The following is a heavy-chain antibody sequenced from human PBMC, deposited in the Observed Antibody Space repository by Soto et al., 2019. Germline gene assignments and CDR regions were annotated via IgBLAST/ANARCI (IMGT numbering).Heavy chain of an antibody. CDR3: AKDHYYDSSGAFDI. D-gene: IGHD3-22*01. CDR2: ISYDGSNK. J-gene: IGHJ3*02. CDR1: GFSFNTYG. Sequence: GGSLRLSCVASGFSFNTYGVHWVRQAPGKGLEWVSVISYDGSNKYYADSVKGRFTISRDNSKNTLYLQMNSLRAEDTAVYYCAKDHYYDSSGAFDIWGQGTMVTVSS. V-gene: IGHV3-30*18.